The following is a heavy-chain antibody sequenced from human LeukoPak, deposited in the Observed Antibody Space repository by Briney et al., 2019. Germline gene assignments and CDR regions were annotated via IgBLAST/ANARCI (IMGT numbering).Heavy chain of an antibody. D-gene: IGHD2-8*01. CDR3: ARRVLMSSTGVPDTWLDP. V-gene: IGHV4-59*08. J-gene: IGHJ5*02. Sequence: SETLSLTCTVSGGSISSYYWNWIRQPPGKGLEWIGYIDYSGSTNYNPSLKSRVTISVDTSKNQFSLNLGSVTAADTAIYYCARRVLMSSTGVPDTWLDPWGQGTLVTVSS. CDR1: GGSISSYY. CDR2: IDYSGST.